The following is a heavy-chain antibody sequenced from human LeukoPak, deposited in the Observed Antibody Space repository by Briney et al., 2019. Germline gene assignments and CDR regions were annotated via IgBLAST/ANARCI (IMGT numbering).Heavy chain of an antibody. D-gene: IGHD5-18*01. CDR1: GGSISSSSYY. CDR2: IYYSGST. Sequence: PSEALSLTCTVSGGSISSSSYYWGWIRQPPGKGLEWIGSIYYSGSTNYNPSLKSRVNISVDTSKNQFSLKLSSVTAADTAVYYCARSTGYSYGYGYFDYWGQGTLVTVSS. V-gene: IGHV4-39*07. CDR3: ARSTGYSYGYGYFDY. J-gene: IGHJ4*02.